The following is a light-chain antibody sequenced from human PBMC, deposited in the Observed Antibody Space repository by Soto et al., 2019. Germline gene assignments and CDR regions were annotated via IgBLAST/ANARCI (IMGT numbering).Light chain of an antibody. V-gene: IGKV1-12*01. J-gene: IGKJ1*01. CDR2: HAS. CDR1: QDISGR. CDR3: LQAASFPRT. Sequence: IQMTQSPSSVSASVGDSVTVTCRASQDISGRLAWFQQKPGKAPKXLISHASRLQNGVPSRFSGSESGTDVTLTINGLQPEDFETYYCLQAASFPRTFGQGTKVDIK.